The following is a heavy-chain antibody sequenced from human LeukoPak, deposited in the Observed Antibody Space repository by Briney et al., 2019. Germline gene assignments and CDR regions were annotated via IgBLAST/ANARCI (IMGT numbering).Heavy chain of an antibody. D-gene: IGHD3-10*02. Sequence: GGSLRLSCAASGFTFTTYNMNWVRQAPGKGLEWVSSISGTSTYIYYADSVKGRFTISRDNAKNSLYLQMNSLRAEDTAVYYCAELGITMIGGVWGKGTTVTISS. CDR2: ISGTSTYI. J-gene: IGHJ6*04. CDR3: AELGITMIGGV. V-gene: IGHV3-21*01. CDR1: GFTFTTYN.